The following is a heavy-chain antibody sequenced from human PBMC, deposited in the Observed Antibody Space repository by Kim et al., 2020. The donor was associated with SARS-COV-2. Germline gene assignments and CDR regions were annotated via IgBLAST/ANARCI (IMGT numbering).Heavy chain of an antibody. Sequence: YNPPLKSRVTISVDTSKNQFALKLSSVTAADTAVYYCARRDYYGSGSYSYWGQGTLVTVSS. D-gene: IGHD3-10*01. CDR3: ARRDYYGSGSYSY. V-gene: IGHV4-39*01. J-gene: IGHJ4*02.